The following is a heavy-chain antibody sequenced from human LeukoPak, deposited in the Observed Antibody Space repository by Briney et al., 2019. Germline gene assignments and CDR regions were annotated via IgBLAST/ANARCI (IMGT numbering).Heavy chain of an antibody. J-gene: IGHJ4*02. CDR3: ARGGYTYGVRPF. D-gene: IGHD5-18*01. V-gene: IGHV3-7*01. CDR1: GFTFSSYW. Sequence: GGSLRLSCAASGFTFSSYWMSWVRQAPGKGLQWVANIKQDGSDKYYVDSVKGRFTISRDNAKNSLYLQMNSLRAEDTAVYYCARGGYTYGVRPFWDQGTLVTVSS. CDR2: IKQDGSDK.